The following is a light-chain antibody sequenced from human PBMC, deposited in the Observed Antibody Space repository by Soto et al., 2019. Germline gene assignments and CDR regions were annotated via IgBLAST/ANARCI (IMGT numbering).Light chain of an antibody. CDR3: QQRASWPPFT. CDR2: DAS. Sequence: EIVLAQSPATLSLSPGERATLSCRASQDISNFLAWYQQRPGQAPRLLSYDASNRATGIPARFSGSGSGTDFTLTIVGLEPEDFAIYYCQQRASWPPFTFVQGTKLEV. V-gene: IGKV3-11*01. CDR1: QDISNF. J-gene: IGKJ2*01.